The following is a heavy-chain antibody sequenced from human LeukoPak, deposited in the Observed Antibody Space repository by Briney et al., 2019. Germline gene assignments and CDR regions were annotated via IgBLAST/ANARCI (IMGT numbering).Heavy chain of an antibody. V-gene: IGHV4-4*02. CDR3: ARRDSSGYYFKDMDY. CDR1: GGSISSSSW. CDR2: IYHSGST. J-gene: IGHJ4*02. D-gene: IGHD3-22*01. Sequence: PSETLSLTCAVSGGSISSSSWWSWVRQPPGKGLEWIGEIYHSGSTNYNPSLKSRVTISVDKSKNQFSLKLSSVTAADTAVYYGARRDSSGYYFKDMDYWGQGTLVTVSS.